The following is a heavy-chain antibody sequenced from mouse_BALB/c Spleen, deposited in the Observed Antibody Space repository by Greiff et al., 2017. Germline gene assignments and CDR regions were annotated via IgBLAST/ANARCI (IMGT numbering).Heavy chain of an antibody. Sequence: EVQRVESGGDLVKPGGSLKLSCAASGFTFSSYGMSWVRQTPDKGLEWVATISSGGSYTYYPDSVKGRLTISRDNAKNTLYLQMSSLKSEVTTMYYCARPKGTTVRDWYFDVWGEGTTVTVSS. V-gene: IGHV5-6*01. CDR3: ARPKGTTVRDWYFDV. J-gene: IGHJ1*01. D-gene: IGHD1-1*01. CDR2: ISSGGSYT. CDR1: GFTFSSYG.